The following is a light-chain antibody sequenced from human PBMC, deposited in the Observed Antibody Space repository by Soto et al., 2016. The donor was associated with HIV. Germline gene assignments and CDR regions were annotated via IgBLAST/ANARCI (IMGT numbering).Light chain of an antibody. CDR1: VLAKKY. Sequence: SFELTQPPSVSVSPGQTARTTCSGPVLAKKYARWFQQKPGQAPLLVIYKDTERPSEIPERFSGSTSGTTVTLTISGAQVEDEADYYCYSTSDNSGLFGGGTKLTVL. CDR3: YSTSDNSGL. CDR2: KDT. J-gene: IGLJ3*02. V-gene: IGLV3-27*01.